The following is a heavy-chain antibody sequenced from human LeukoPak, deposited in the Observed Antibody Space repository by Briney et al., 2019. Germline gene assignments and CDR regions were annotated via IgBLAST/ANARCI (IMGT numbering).Heavy chain of an antibody. CDR2: IYYSGST. J-gene: IGHJ4*02. CDR1: GGSISSYY. D-gene: IGHD3-22*01. V-gene: IGHV4-59*08. CDR3: ARQAHHALHYYDSSGYYSGYFDY. Sequence: SETLSLTCAVSGGSISSYYWSWIRQPPGKGLEWIGYIYYSGSTNYNPSLKSRVTISVDTSKNQFSLKLSSVTAADTAVYYCARQAHHALHYYDSSGYYSGYFDYWGQGTLVTVSS.